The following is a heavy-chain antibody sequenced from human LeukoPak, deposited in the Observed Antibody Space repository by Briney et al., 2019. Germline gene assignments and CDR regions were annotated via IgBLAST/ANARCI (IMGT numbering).Heavy chain of an antibody. V-gene: IGHV1-8*01. CDR1: GYTFTSYD. Sequence: ASVKVSCKASGYTFTSYDINWVRQATGQGLEWMGWMNPNSGNTGYAQKFQGRVTMTRNTSISTAYMELSSLRSEDTAVYYCARRGAVAGDLDYWGQGTLVTVSS. CDR3: ARRGAVAGDLDY. J-gene: IGHJ4*02. D-gene: IGHD6-19*01. CDR2: MNPNSGNT.